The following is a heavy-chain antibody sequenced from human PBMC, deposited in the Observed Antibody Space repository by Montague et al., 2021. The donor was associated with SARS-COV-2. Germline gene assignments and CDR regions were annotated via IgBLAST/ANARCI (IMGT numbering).Heavy chain of an antibody. CDR2: IYHSGST. V-gene: IGHV4-4*02. CDR3: ARSRGNLQWPFYYYYGMDG. Sequence: SETLSLTCAVSGDSISSSNWWSWVRQPPGKGLEWIGEIYHSGSTNYNPSLKSRVTISVDKSKTQFSLKLSSVTAADTAVYYCARSRGNLQWPFYYYYGMDGWGRGTLVTVS. CDR1: GDSISSSNW. D-gene: IGHD6-19*01. J-gene: IGHJ6*02.